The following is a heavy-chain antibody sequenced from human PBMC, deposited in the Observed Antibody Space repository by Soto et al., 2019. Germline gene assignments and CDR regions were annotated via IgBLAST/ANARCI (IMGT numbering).Heavy chain of an antibody. CDR2: ISSSSSTI. J-gene: IGHJ4*02. CDR3: AKLSSLPAAMGFLDY. Sequence: PGGSLRLSCAASGFTFSSYSMNWVRQAPGKGLEWVSYISSSSSTIYYADSVKGRFTISRDNAKNSLYLQMNSLRAEDTAVYYCAKLSSLPAAMGFLDYWGQGTLVTVSS. CDR1: GFTFSSYS. V-gene: IGHV3-48*01. D-gene: IGHD2-2*01.